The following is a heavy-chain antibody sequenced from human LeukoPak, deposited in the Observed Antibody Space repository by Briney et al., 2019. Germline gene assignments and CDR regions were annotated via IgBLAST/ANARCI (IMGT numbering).Heavy chain of an antibody. Sequence: GGSLTLSCAASGFTFSSFGMHWVRQAPGKGLEWVAVIWYDASNKYYVDSVKGRFTISRDNSKNTLYLQMNSLRDDDTAVYYCVRGVGVSRFNYLDPWGQGTLSSSPQ. CDR3: VRGVGVSRFNYLDP. CDR1: GFTFSSFG. CDR2: IWYDASNK. J-gene: IGHJ5*02. V-gene: IGHV3-33*01. D-gene: IGHD1-7*01.